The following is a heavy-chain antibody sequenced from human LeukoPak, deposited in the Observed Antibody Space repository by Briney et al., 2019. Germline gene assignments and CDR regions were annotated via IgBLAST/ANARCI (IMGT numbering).Heavy chain of an antibody. Sequence: GGSLRLSCAASGFALTSYSMNWVRQAPGKGLEWISYLSAAGRTIYYADSVQGRFSISRDTAKNTVSLQMGSLRADDTAVCYCARGGYTYGLDSWGQGVLVVVSS. V-gene: IGHV3-48*01. J-gene: IGHJ4*02. D-gene: IGHD5-18*01. CDR1: GFALTSYS. CDR3: ARGGYTYGLDS. CDR2: LSAAGRTI.